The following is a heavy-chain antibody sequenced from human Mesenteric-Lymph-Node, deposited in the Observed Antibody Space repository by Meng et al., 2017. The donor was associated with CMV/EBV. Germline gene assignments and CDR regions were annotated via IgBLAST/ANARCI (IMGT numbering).Heavy chain of an antibody. Sequence: SETLSLTCTVSGGSISSSSYYWGWIRQPPGQGLEWIGYIYDSGNTYYIPSLRHRVTISVDTSKNHFSLNLTSVTATDTAVYYCARVTAAAGRGFDYWGQGTPVTVSS. J-gene: IGHJ4*02. D-gene: IGHD6-13*01. V-gene: IGHV4-30-4*08. CDR1: GGSISSSSYY. CDR2: IYDSGNT. CDR3: ARVTAAAGRGFDY.